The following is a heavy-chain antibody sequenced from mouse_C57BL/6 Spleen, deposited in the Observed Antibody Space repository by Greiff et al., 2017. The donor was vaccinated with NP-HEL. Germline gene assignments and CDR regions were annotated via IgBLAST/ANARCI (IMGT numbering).Heavy chain of an antibody. J-gene: IGHJ4*01. V-gene: IGHV6-3*01. CDR2: IRLKSDNYAT. CDR1: GFTFSNYW. CDR3: TGGWDVGYAMDY. Sequence: EVQGVESGGGLVQPGGSMKLSCVASGFTFSNYWMNWVRQSPEKGLEWVAQIRLKSDNYATHYAESVKGRFTISRDDSKSSVYLQMNNLRAEDTGIYYCTGGWDVGYAMDYWGQGTSVTVSS. D-gene: IGHD4-1*01.